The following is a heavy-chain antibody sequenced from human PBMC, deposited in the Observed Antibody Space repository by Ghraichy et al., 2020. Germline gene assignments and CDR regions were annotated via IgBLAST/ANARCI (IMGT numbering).Heavy chain of an antibody. V-gene: IGHV3-23*01. D-gene: IGHD1-20*01. J-gene: IGHJ4*02. Sequence: GGSLRLSCAASGFTFSNFPMNWVRQAPRKGLEWVSTIGTDAANTHYADSVKGRFTVSRDNSMSTLFLHMNSLSAEDTAIYYCAIDLCISGSHPWRFWGQGTPDTVCS. CDR1: GFTFSNFP. CDR2: IGTDAANT. CDR3: AIDLCISGSHPWRF.